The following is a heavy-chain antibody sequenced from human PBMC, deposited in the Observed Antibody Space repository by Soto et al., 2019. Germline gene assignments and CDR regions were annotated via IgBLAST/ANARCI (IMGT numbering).Heavy chain of an antibody. J-gene: IGHJ6*02. Sequence: ASVTVSCQASGGTFSSYAISWVRQAPGQGLEWMGGIIPIFGTANYAQKFQGRVTITADKSTSTAYMELSSLRSEDTAVYYCAREGPLPITIFGVVIRRDYYYGMDVWGQGTTVTVSS. CDR3: AREGPLPITIFGVVIRRDYYYGMDV. V-gene: IGHV1-69*06. D-gene: IGHD3-3*01. CDR2: IIPIFGTA. CDR1: GGTFSSYA.